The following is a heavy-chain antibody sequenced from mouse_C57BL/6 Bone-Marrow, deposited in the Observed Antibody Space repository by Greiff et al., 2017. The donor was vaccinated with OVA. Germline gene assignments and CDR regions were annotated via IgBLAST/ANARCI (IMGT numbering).Heavy chain of an antibody. V-gene: IGHV6-3*01. CDR3: NGYDYFDY. CDR2: IRLKSDNYAT. J-gene: IGHJ2*01. D-gene: IGHD2-2*01. Sequence: EVKLMESGGGLVQPGGSMKLSCVASGFTFSNYWMNWVRQSPEKGLEWVAQIRLKSDNYATHYAESVKGRFTISRDDSKSSVYLQMNNLRAEDTGIYYCNGYDYFDYWGQGTTLTVSS. CDR1: GFTFSNYW.